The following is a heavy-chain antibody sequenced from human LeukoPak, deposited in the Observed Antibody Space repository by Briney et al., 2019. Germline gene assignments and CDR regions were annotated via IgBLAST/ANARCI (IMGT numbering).Heavy chain of an antibody. Sequence: GGSLRLSCAASGFTFSSYGMHWVRQAPGKGLEWVAFIRYDGSNKYYADSVKGRFTISRDNSKNTLYLQMNSLRAEDTAVYYCARGGDGYSHLYNYIWGQGTMVTVSS. J-gene: IGHJ3*02. D-gene: IGHD5-24*01. CDR1: GFTFSSYG. CDR2: IRYDGSNK. V-gene: IGHV3-30*02. CDR3: ARGGDGYSHLYNYI.